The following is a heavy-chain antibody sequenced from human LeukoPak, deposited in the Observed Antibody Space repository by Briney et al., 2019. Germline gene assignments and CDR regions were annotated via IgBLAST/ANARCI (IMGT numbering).Heavy chain of an antibody. D-gene: IGHD3-10*01. CDR1: GGSTRSYY. V-gene: IGHV4-59*08. CDR2: ISDSGST. J-gene: IGHJ6*02. CDR3: ARGSGTYHSFYGVDV. Sequence: SETLSLTCAVSGGSTRSYYWSWIRQPPGKGLEWIGYISDSGSTKYNPSLESRVTISVDTSKNQFSLKLTSVTAADTAVYYCARGSGTYHSFYGVDVWGPGTTVTVSS.